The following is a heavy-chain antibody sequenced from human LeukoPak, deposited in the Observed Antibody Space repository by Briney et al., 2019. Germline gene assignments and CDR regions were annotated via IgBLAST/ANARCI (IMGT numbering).Heavy chain of an antibody. Sequence: GGSLRLSCAASGLTFSSYGMHWVRQAPGKGLEWVAVISYDGSNKYYADSVKGRFTISRDNSKNTLYLQMNSLRAEDTAVYYCAKDTYYYDSSGYYGTDYWGQGTLVTVSS. CDR1: GLTFSSYG. D-gene: IGHD3-22*01. V-gene: IGHV3-30*18. J-gene: IGHJ4*02. CDR2: ISYDGSNK. CDR3: AKDTYYYDSSGYYGTDY.